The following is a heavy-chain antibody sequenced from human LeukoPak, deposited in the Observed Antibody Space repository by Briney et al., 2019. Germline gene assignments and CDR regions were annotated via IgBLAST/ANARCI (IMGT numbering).Heavy chain of an antibody. CDR1: GFTFSNYP. CDR3: ARDLTRGAPDYFDN. V-gene: IGHV3-30*04. CDR2: ISHDGTVK. Sequence: PGGSLRLSCAASGFTFSNYPLHWVRQAPGKGLDWVAVISHDGTVKYYADSVQGRFIISRDDSTNTLSLQMNSLRADDTAIYYCARDLTRGAPDYFDNWGQGTLVTVSS. J-gene: IGHJ4*02. D-gene: IGHD3-10*01.